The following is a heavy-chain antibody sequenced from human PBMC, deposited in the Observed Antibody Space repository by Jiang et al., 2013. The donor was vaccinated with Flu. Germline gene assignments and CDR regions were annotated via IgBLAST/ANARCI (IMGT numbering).Heavy chain of an antibody. Sequence: GAEVKKPGESLKISCKGSGYSFTSYWIGWVRQMPGKGLEWMGIIYPGDSDTRYSPSFQGQVTISADKSISTAYLQWSSLKASDTAMYYCARPGYYYGSGSYSGSFDIWGQGTMVTVSS. CDR3: ARPGYYYGSGSYSGSFDI. CDR1: GYSFTSYW. V-gene: IGHV5-51*01. D-gene: IGHD3-10*01. CDR2: IYPGDSDT. J-gene: IGHJ3*02.